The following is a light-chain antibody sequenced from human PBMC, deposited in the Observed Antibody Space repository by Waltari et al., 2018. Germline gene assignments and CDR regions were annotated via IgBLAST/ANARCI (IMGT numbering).Light chain of an antibody. CDR2: SAT. CDR3: QQVNSFPLT. J-gene: IGKJ5*01. CDR1: QGVDNR. V-gene: IGKV1-12*01. Sequence: DIQITQSPSSVSASVGDRVTISCRASQGVDNRLAWYQQKPGKAPNVVIFSATSLQSGVPLRFSGSGYGTDFTLTISSLQPEDFAIYYCQQVNSFPLTFGQGTRLEIK.